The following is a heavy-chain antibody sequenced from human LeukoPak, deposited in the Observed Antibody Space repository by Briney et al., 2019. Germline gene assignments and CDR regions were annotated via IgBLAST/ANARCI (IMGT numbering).Heavy chain of an antibody. Sequence: PGGSLRLSCAASGFTFSSCGMHWVRQAPGKGLEWVAVMSYDGSNKYYADSVKGRFTISRDNSKNTLYLQMNSLRAEDTAVYYCAKVTMVRGVTQSGDYWGQGTLVTVSS. J-gene: IGHJ4*02. CDR1: GFTFSSCG. V-gene: IGHV3-30*18. D-gene: IGHD3-10*01. CDR2: MSYDGSNK. CDR3: AKVTMVRGVTQSGDY.